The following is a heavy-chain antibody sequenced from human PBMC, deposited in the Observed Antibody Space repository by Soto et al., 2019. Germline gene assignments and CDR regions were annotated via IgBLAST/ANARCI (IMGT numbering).Heavy chain of an antibody. CDR2: IYYSGSP. Sequence: SETLSLTCTVSGGSISTYFWTWIRQPPGKGLEWIGYIYYSGSPNFNPSLKSRVAISVDTSKNQFSLRLTSVTAADTAVYYCARVEGSYFYYYMDVWGKGTTVTVS. CDR3: ARVEGSYFYYYMDV. J-gene: IGHJ6*03. CDR1: GGSISTYF. V-gene: IGHV4-59*01.